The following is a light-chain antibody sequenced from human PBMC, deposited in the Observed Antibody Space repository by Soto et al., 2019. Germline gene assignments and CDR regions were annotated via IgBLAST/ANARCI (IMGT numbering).Light chain of an antibody. V-gene: IGLV1-44*01. Sequence: QSVLTQPPSASGTPGQRVSISCSGRASDIGTNTVNWYQQFPGTAPKLLLHSNDQRPSGVPDRFSGSKSGTSASLAISGLQSEDEADYYCVVWDGSLNGYVFGTGTKVTVL. CDR1: ASDIGTNT. J-gene: IGLJ1*01. CDR3: VVWDGSLNGYV. CDR2: SND.